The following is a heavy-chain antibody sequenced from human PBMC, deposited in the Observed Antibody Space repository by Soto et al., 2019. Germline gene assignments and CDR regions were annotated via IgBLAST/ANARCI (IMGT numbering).Heavy chain of an antibody. CDR3: TRANWYSEY. CDR2: IYYNGNT. CDR1: GGSISNHC. Sequence: QVQLQESGPGLVKPSETLSLTCRVSGGSISNHCWSWIRQPPGKGLEWIGYIYYNGNTNYNPSLKSRVTMSVDTSRNQISLKLTTVTAADTAVYYCTRANWYSEYWGQGTLVTVSS. D-gene: IGHD7-27*01. V-gene: IGHV4-59*11. J-gene: IGHJ4*02.